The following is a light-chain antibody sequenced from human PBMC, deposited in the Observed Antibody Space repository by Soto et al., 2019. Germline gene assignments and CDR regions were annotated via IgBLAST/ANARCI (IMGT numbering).Light chain of an antibody. CDR1: QSVDSTF. Sequence: EIVLTQSPGTLSLSPGERATLSCRASQSVDSTFLAWYQQKPGQAPRLLIYGVSTRATGIPDRFSGSWSGTDFSLSISRLEPEDFAVYYCGQFVSSPPRTFGQGTKVEIK. J-gene: IGKJ1*01. CDR3: GQFVSSPPRT. V-gene: IGKV3-20*01. CDR2: GVS.